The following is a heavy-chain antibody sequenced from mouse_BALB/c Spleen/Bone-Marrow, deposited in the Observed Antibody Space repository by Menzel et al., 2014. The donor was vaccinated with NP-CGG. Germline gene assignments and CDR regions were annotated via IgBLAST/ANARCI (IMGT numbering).Heavy chain of an antibody. CDR1: GYTFTTYT. Sequence: VKLMESGAELARPGASVKMSCKASGYTFTTYTIHWVNQRPGQGLEWIGYINPSSGYANYNQNFKDKATLTADKSSSTAYMQLSSLTSEDSAVYYCTRITAVVRCFEVWGAGTTVTVSS. CDR2: INPSSGYA. D-gene: IGHD1-1*01. V-gene: IGHV1-4*01. J-gene: IGHJ1*01. CDR3: TRITAVVRCFEV.